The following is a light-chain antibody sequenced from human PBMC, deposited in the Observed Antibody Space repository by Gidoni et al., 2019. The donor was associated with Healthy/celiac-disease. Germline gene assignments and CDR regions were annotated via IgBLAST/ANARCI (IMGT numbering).Light chain of an antibody. CDR1: SSAVGGYNY. CDR3: SSYTSSSTPHVV. J-gene: IGLJ2*01. CDR2: EVS. V-gene: IGLV2-14*01. Sequence: QSALTQPASVSGSPGQLITISCTGTSSAVGGYNYVSWYQQHPGKAPKLMIYEVSNRPSGVSNRFSGSKSGNTASLTISGRQAEDEADYYCSSYTSSSTPHVVFGGGTKLTVL.